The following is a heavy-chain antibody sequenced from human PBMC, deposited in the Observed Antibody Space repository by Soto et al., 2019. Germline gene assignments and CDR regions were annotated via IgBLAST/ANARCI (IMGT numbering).Heavy chain of an antibody. CDR1: GGSISSYY. Sequence: PSETLSLTCTFSGGSISSYYWSWIRQPPGKGLEWIGYIYYSGSTNYNPSLKSRVTISVDTSKNQFSLKLSSVTAADTAVYYCARDGAAAGPLYYFDYWGQGTLVTVSS. V-gene: IGHV4-59*01. D-gene: IGHD6-13*01. CDR3: ARDGAAAGPLYYFDY. J-gene: IGHJ4*02. CDR2: IYYSGST.